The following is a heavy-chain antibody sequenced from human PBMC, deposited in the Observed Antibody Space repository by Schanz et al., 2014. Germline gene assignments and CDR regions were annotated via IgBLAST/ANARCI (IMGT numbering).Heavy chain of an antibody. CDR1: GGTFSSFG. Sequence: VQLEQSGAEVKKPGSSVKVSCKASGGTFSSFGINWVRQAPGQGLEWMGRFIPILDVGNYAQQFQGRVTFTADKSTSTAYMELSSLRSEDTAMYYCARGRGCTGGSCYSWFDLWGQGTLVTVSS. CDR3: ARGRGCTGGSCYSWFDL. J-gene: IGHJ5*02. V-gene: IGHV1-69*04. CDR2: FIPILDVG. D-gene: IGHD2-15*01.